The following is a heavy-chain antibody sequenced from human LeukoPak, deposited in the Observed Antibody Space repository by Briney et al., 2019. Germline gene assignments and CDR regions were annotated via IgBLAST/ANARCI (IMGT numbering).Heavy chain of an antibody. D-gene: IGHD2-21*02. Sequence: GGSLRLSCAASGFRFSDFSMNWVRQAPGKGLEWVSAITSTKSNVWYADSVKGRFTISRDNAKNSVYLEMNSLRAEDTAVYYCAKGGTYCGGDCHGAKYWGQGTLVTVSS. CDR3: AKGGTYCGGDCHGAKY. CDR2: ITSTKSNV. J-gene: IGHJ4*02. V-gene: IGHV3-21*01. CDR1: GFRFSDFS.